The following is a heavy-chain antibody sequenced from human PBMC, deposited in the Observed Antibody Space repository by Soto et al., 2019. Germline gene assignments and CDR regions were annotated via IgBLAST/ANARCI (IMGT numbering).Heavy chain of an antibody. CDR1: GFTFRSYA. J-gene: IGHJ6*02. Sequence: GGSLRLSCAASGFTFRSYAMNWVRQAPGKGLEWVSAISASGGTTYYADSVKGRFTISRDNSKNTLYLQMNSLRAEDTAVYYCAKDLGSYYYDSSGYSSYGMDVWGQGTTVTVSS. V-gene: IGHV3-23*01. D-gene: IGHD3-22*01. CDR3: AKDLGSYYYDSSGYSSYGMDV. CDR2: ISASGGTT.